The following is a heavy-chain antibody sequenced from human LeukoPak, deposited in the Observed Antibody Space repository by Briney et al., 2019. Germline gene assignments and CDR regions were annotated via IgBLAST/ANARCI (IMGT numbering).Heavy chain of an antibody. CDR2: IYTSGST. D-gene: IGHD3-22*01. J-gene: IGHJ6*03. V-gene: IGHV4-61*02. Sequence: SQTLSLTCTVSGGSVSSGSYYWSWIRQPAGKGLEWIGRIYTSGSTNYNPSLKSRVTISVDTSKNQFSLKLSSVTAADPAVYYCARVTSSGYYYDYMDVWGKGSTVTVSS. CDR3: ARVTSSGYYYDYMDV. CDR1: GGSVSSGSYY.